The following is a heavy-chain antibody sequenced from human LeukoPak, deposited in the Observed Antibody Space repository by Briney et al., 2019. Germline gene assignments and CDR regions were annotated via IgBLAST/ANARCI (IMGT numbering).Heavy chain of an antibody. Sequence: GGSLRLSCAASGFTFSTYGMHWVRQAPGKGLEWVAVIWYDGSHKYHADSVKGRFTISRDNSKNTLYLQMNSLRAEDAAVYYCARDSDGYIDYFDYWGQGTLVTVSS. CDR1: GFTFSTYG. V-gene: IGHV3-33*01. CDR2: IWYDGSHK. J-gene: IGHJ4*02. D-gene: IGHD5-24*01. CDR3: ARDSDGYIDYFDY.